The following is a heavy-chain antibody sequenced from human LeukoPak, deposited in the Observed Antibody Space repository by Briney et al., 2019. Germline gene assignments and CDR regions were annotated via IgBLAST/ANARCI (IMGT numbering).Heavy chain of an antibody. V-gene: IGHV1-18*01. CDR3: ARDRDYSSGYYNDAFDI. Sequence: ASVKVSCKASGYTFTSYGISWVRQAPGQGLEWMGWISAYNGNTNYAQKLQGRVTMTTDTSTSTAYMELRSLRSDDTAVYYCARDRDYSSGYYNDAFDIWGQGTMVTVSS. J-gene: IGHJ3*02. CDR1: GYTFTSYG. D-gene: IGHD3-22*01. CDR2: ISAYNGNT.